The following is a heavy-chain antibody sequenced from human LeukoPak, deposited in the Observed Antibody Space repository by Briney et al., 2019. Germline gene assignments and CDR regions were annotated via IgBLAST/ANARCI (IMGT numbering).Heavy chain of an antibody. CDR3: ARSKLYSCGGVDL. CDR2: IYYSGST. V-gene: IGHV4-59*08. J-gene: IGHJ2*01. D-gene: IGHD6-25*01. CDR1: GGSISSYY. Sequence: SETLSLTCTVSGGSISSYYSSWIRQPPGKGLEWIGYIYYSGSTNYNPSLKSRVTISVDTSKNQFSLKLSSVTAADTAVYYCARSKLYSCGGVDLWGRGTLVTVSS.